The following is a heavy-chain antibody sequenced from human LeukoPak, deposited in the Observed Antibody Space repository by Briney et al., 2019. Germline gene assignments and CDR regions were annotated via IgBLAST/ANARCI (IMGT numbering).Heavy chain of an antibody. D-gene: IGHD3-16*01. CDR2: ISTNTGNP. V-gene: IGHV7-4-1*02. CDR1: GYTFTNFA. J-gene: IGHJ4*02. Sequence: EASVKISCKASGYTFTNFAINWVRQAPGQGLEWMGWISTNTGNPRYARGFTGRFVFSLDTSVSTAYLQISSLKAEETAVYYCARDLGLGYFDYGARETVVPVSS. CDR3: ARDLGLGYFDY.